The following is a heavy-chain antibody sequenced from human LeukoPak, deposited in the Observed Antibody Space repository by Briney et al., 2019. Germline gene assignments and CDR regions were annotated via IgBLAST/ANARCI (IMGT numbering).Heavy chain of an antibody. J-gene: IGHJ4*02. CDR1: GYTLTGYY. Sequence: ASVKVSYKASGYTLTGYYMHSVRQAPGHGLEWMGWMNPNSGGTNYAQKFQGRVTMTRDTSISTAYMELSRLRSDDTAVYYCAKERARGFGELSAFGYWGQGTLVTVSS. CDR2: MNPNSGGT. CDR3: AKERARGFGELSAFGY. V-gene: IGHV1-2*02. D-gene: IGHD3-10*01.